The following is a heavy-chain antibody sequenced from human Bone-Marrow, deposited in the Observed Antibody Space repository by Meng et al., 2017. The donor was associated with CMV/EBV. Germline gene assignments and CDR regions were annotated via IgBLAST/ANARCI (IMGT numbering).Heavy chain of an antibody. Sequence: GESLKISCAASGFTFSSYEMNWVRQAPGKGLEWVSYISSSGSTIYYADSVKGRFTISRDNSKNTLYLQMNSLRAEDTAVYYCAREKSPTQIVVVIAIHYFDYWGPGPRVTGAS. V-gene: IGHV3-48*03. J-gene: IGHJ4*02. CDR3: AREKSPTQIVVVIAIHYFDY. CDR1: GFTFSSYE. D-gene: IGHD2-21*01. CDR2: ISSSGSTI.